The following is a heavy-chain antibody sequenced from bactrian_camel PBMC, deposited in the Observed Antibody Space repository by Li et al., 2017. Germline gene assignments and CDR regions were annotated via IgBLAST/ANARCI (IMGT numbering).Heavy chain of an antibody. CDR2: GWSGEE. V-gene: IGHV3S53*01. Sequence: HVQLVESGGGSVQAGGSLRLSCVASGYTISTNCVAWFRQAPGKEREGVATGWSGEETYAETVKGRFTIVRDYANSRIYLQINSLKPEDTAMYYCALMPYFLCGGSRFSKLSWLHLGQGTQVTVS. J-gene: IGHJ4*01. D-gene: IGHD2*01. CDR1: GYTISTNC.